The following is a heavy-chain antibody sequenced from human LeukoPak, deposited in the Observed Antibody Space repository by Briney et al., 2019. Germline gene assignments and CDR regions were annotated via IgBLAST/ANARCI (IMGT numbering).Heavy chain of an antibody. CDR1: GYTFTSYG. Sequence: ASVKVSCKASGYTFTSYGISWVRQAPGQGLEWMGWISAYNGNTNYAQKLQGRVTMTTDTSTSTAYMELRSLRSDDTAVYYCARGKGTYGDYAQRLDYWGQGTLVTVSS. CDR3: ARGKGTYGDYAQRLDY. D-gene: IGHD4-17*01. CDR2: ISAYNGNT. V-gene: IGHV1-18*01. J-gene: IGHJ4*02.